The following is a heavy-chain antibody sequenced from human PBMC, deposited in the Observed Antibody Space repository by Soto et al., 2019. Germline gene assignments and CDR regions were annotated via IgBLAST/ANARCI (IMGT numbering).Heavy chain of an antibody. CDR1: GFTFSSYA. CDR2: ISGSGANT. Sequence: GGSLRLSCAASGFTFSSYAMSWVRQAPGKGLEWVSAISGSGANTYYTDSVKGRFTISRDNFKNTLYLQMYSLRAEDSAMFYCVRERSGYSYADSWGQGTLVTVSS. CDR3: VRERSGYSYADS. J-gene: IGHJ4*02. D-gene: IGHD5-18*01. V-gene: IGHV3-23*01.